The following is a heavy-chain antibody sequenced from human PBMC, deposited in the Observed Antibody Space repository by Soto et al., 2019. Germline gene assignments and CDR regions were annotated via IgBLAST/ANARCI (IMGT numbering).Heavy chain of an antibody. V-gene: IGHV1-2*02. CDR3: ARAAEWEQPSNQYYFDF. CDR2: INPNSGGT. CDR1: GYTFTGYY. D-gene: IGHD1-26*01. Sequence: ASVKVSCKASGYTFTGYYMHWVRQAPGQGLEWMGWINPNSGGTNYAQKFQGRVTMTRDTSISTAYMELSRLRSDDTAVYYCARAAEWEQPSNQYYFDFWGQGTLVTVSS. J-gene: IGHJ4*02.